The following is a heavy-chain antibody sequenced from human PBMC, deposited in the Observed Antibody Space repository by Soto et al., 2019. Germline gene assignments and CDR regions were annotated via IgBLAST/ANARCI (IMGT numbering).Heavy chain of an antibody. CDR2: IDPSDSYT. CDR1: GYSFTSYW. Sequence: GESLKISCKGSGYSFTSYWISWVRQMPGKGLEWMGRIDPSDSYTNYSPSFQGHVTISADKSISTAYLQWSSLKASDTAMYYCARRNTGYSYALDYYGMDVWGQGTTVTVSS. CDR3: ARRNTGYSYALDYYGMDV. D-gene: IGHD5-18*01. J-gene: IGHJ6*02. V-gene: IGHV5-10-1*01.